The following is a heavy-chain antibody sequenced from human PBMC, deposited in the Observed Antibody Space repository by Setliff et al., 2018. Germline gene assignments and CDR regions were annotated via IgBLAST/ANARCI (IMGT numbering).Heavy chain of an antibody. V-gene: IGHV7-4-1*02. Sequence: VKVSCKASGYTFTSYAMNWVRQAPGQGLEWMGWINTNTGNPMYAQGFTGRFVFSLDTSVSTAYLQISSLKAEDTAVYYCARAWYYNFWSGSQIEYWGQGTLVTVSS. J-gene: IGHJ4*02. CDR2: INTNTGNP. CDR1: GYTFTSYA. CDR3: ARAWYYNFWSGSQIEY. D-gene: IGHD3-3*01.